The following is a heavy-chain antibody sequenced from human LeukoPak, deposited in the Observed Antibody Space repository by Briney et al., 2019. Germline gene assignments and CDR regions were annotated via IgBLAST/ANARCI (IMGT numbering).Heavy chain of an antibody. V-gene: IGHV1-46*01. Sequence: ASVKVSCKASGYTFTSYFMHWVRQAPGQGLEWMGLINPSGGSTSYAQKFQGRVTMTRETSTSIVYMELSSLRSEDTAVYFCARGYYYESSAYYSPFDYWGPGALVTVSS. D-gene: IGHD3-22*01. J-gene: IGHJ4*02. CDR3: ARGYYYESSAYYSPFDY. CDR1: GYTFTSYF. CDR2: INPSGGST.